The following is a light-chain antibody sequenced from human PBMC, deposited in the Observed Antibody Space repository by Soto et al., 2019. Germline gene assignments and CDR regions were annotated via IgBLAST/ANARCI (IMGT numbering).Light chain of an antibody. CDR3: SSYTSSTTPYV. CDR2: EVS. CDR1: SSDVGAYNY. J-gene: IGLJ1*01. V-gene: IGLV2-14*01. Sequence: QSVLTQPASVSGSPGQSITISCTGTSSDVGAYNYVSWYQQYPGKAPKLMIHEVSKRPSGVSNRFSGSKSGNTASLTISGLQAKDEADYYCSSYTSSTTPYVFGTGTKVTVL.